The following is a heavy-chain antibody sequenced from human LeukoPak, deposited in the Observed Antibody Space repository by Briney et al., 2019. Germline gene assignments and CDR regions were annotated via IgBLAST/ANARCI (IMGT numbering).Heavy chain of an antibody. J-gene: IGHJ6*02. CDR3: ARVSDSGGDKKVHYYAMDV. CDR2: IYYSGST. Sequence: SQTLSLTRTVSGGSISSGGYYWSWIRQHPGKGLEWIGYIYYSGSTYCNPSLKSRVTISVDTSKNQFSLKLNSVTAADTAVYYCARVSDSGGDKKVHYYAMDVWGQGTTVTVFS. V-gene: IGHV4-31*03. D-gene: IGHD2-21*02. CDR1: GGSISSGGYY.